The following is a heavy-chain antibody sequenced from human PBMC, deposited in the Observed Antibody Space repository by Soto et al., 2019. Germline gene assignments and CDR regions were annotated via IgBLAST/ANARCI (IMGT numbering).Heavy chain of an antibody. D-gene: IGHD1-20*01. Sequence: GGSLRLSCAASGFTFSSYAMHWVRQAPGKGLEWVAVISYDGSNKYYADSVKGRFTISRDNSKNTLYLQMNSLRAEDTAVYYCASRKTITGTVFDYWGQGTLVTVSS. J-gene: IGHJ4*02. CDR2: ISYDGSNK. CDR3: ASRKTITGTVFDY. CDR1: GFTFSSYA. V-gene: IGHV3-30-3*01.